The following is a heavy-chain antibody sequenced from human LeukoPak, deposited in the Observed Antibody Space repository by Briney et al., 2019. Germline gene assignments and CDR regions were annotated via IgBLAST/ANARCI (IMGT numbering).Heavy chain of an antibody. V-gene: IGHV4-59*01. CDR3: ARDKAHSYGRYFDP. J-gene: IGHJ5*02. CDR2: ISNGNT. CDR1: GGSISTYY. Sequence: PSETLSLTCSVAGGSISTYYWNWIRQTPGKGLEWIGHISNGNTDYNPSLKSRVTISVDTSKNQSSLRLTSVTAADTAVYYCARDKAHSYGRYFDPWGQGALVIVSS. D-gene: IGHD5-18*01.